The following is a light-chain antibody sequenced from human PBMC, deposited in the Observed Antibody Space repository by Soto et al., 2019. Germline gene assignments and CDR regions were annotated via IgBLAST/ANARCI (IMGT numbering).Light chain of an antibody. CDR3: QQRGTWPRVT. J-gene: IGKJ4*01. Sequence: EFVLTQSPGTLSFSPGERATVSFRASQTVRNNYLAWYQQKPGQAPRLLIYDASSRATGIPDRFSGGGSETDFTLTISSLAPEDFAIYYCQQRGTWPRVTFGGGTKVDIK. CDR2: DAS. V-gene: IGKV3D-20*02. CDR1: QTVRNNY.